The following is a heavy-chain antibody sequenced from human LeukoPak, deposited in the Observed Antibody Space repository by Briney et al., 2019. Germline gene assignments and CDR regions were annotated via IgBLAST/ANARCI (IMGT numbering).Heavy chain of an antibody. V-gene: IGHV3-23*01. D-gene: IGHD3-22*01. CDR1: GFIFNNYG. CDR3: AKGSSGYFVDL. Sequence: GGSLRLSRAASGFIFNNYGLIWVRQAPGKGLEWVSAISNDGGGTNYADFVKGRFTISRDNSKNTLFLQMNSLRAEDTALYYCAKGSSGYFVDLWGQGTLVTVSS. CDR2: ISNDGGGT. J-gene: IGHJ5*02.